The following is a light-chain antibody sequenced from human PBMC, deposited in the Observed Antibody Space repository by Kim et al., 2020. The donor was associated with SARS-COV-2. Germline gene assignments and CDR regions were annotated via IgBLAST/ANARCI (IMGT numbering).Light chain of an antibody. CDR3: QAWDTGIRV. J-gene: IGLJ3*02. CDR2: LNSDGSH. V-gene: IGLV4-69*01. CDR1: SGHRSYA. Sequence: AQVNLPATLSSGHRSYAIAWHQQQPEKGPRYLMRLNSDGSHNKGDGIPDRFSGSSFGAERYLTISSLQSEDEADYYCQAWDTGIRVFGGGTQLTVL.